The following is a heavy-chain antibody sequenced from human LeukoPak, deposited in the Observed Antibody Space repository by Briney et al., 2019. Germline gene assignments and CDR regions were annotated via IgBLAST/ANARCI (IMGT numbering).Heavy chain of an antibody. CDR3: ARDLFSAAAILDY. D-gene: IGHD2-21*02. V-gene: IGHV3-48*03. CDR1: GFTFSSYG. CDR2: ISSSGSTI. Sequence: PGGSLRLSCAASGFTFSSYGMNWVRQAPGKGLEWVSYISSSGSTIYYADSVKGRFTISRDNAKNSLYLQMNSLRAEDTAVYYCARDLFSAAAILDYWGQGTLVTVSS. J-gene: IGHJ4*02.